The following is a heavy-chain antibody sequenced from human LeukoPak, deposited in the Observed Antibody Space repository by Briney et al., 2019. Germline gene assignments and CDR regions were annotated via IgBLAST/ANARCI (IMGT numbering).Heavy chain of an antibody. CDR1: GYTFTSYG. Sequence: VASVKVSCKASGYTFTSYGISWVRQAPGQGLEWMGWISAYNGNTNYAQKLQGRVTMTTDTSTSTAYLGLRSLRSDDTAVYYCARDYLWAGTRVSDYWGQGTLVTVSS. V-gene: IGHV1-18*01. CDR3: ARDYLWAGTRVSDY. J-gene: IGHJ4*02. CDR2: ISAYNGNT. D-gene: IGHD6-19*01.